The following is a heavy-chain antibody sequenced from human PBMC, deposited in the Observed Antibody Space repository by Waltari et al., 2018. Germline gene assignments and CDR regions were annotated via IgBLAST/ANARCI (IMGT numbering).Heavy chain of an antibody. CDR2: INHSGST. D-gene: IGHD1-1*01. J-gene: IGHJ4*02. CDR1: GGSFSGYY. V-gene: IGHV4-34*01. CDR3: ARGWKGPGRW. Sequence: QVQLQQWGAGLLKPSETLSLTCAVYGGSFSGYYWSWIRQPPGKGLEWIGEINHSGSTNYNPSLKSRVTISVDTSKNQFSLKLSSVTAADTAVYYCARGWKGPGRWWGQGTLVTVSS.